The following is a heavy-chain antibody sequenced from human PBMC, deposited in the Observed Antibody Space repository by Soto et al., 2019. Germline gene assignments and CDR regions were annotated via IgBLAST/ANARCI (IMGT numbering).Heavy chain of an antibody. J-gene: IGHJ4*02. CDR2: IIPYYNTL. CDR3: AIGASRWYPYFFDS. D-gene: IGHD6-13*01. CDR1: EGTFNSYA. V-gene: IGHV1-69*01. Sequence: QVQVVQSGAEVRKPGSSVKLSCKASEGTFNSYAIAWVRQAPGQGLEWMGGIIPYYNTLNYAQKFQDRVTITADDSTNTVYMELSSLRSDDTAVYFCAIGASRWYPYFFDSWAQGTLVTVSS.